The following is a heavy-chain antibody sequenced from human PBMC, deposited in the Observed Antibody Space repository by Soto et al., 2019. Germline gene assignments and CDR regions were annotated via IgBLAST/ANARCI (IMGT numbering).Heavy chain of an antibody. Sequence: SGPTLVNPTQTLTLTCTFSGLSLTTSGVGVGWIRQPPGKALEWLALIYWDDDKRYSPSLKSRLTFSRDTSKNQVVLTMTNMDPVDTATYYCARSHSLAVAGPYFDYWGQGTLVTVSS. V-gene: IGHV2-5*02. D-gene: IGHD6-19*01. J-gene: IGHJ4*02. CDR1: GLSLTTSGVG. CDR2: IYWDDDK. CDR3: ARSHSLAVAGPYFDY.